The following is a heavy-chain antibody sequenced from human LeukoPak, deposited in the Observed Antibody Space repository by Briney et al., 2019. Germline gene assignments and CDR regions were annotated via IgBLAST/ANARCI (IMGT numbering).Heavy chain of an antibody. V-gene: IGHV3-23*01. CDR3: AKGGGLLWLGESPRWFDP. D-gene: IGHD3-10*01. CDR1: GFTFSTSA. CDR2: VSGGGGTST. J-gene: IGHJ5*02. Sequence: GGYLRLSCAASGFTFSTSAMSWVHQAPGKGLEYVSTVSGGGGTSTYYTDSVAGRFIISRDDPKNTLYLQMSSLRVEDTAVYYCAKGGGLLWLGESPRWFDPWGQGTLVTVSS.